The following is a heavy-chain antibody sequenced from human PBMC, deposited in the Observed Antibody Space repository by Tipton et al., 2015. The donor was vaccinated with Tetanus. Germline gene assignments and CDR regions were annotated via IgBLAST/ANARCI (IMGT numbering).Heavy chain of an antibody. D-gene: IGHD3-10*01. V-gene: IGHV4-59*01. J-gene: IGHJ5*02. CDR3: AGDWLNHGSGLSWFDP. Sequence: TLSLTCTVSGGSISSYYWSWIRQPPGKGLEWIGNIYHSGSTNHNPSLKSRVTISVDTSKDQFSLKLSSVTAADTAVYYCAGDWLNHGSGLSWFDPWGRGTLVTVSS. CDR1: GGSISSYY. CDR2: IYHSGST.